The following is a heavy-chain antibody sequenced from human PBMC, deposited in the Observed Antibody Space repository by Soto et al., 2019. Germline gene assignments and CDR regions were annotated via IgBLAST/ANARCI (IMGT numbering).Heavy chain of an antibody. D-gene: IGHD1-1*01. J-gene: IGHJ6*03. V-gene: IGHV3-72*01. Sequence: EVQLVESGGGLVQPGGSLRLSCAASGFTFSDHYMDWVRQAPGKGLEWIARIRIKPRGYTTEYAASVTGRFTISRDDSQKTLYLQMNSLKTGDTAMYFCVRGTDHNINSYMDVWGNGIMVTVSS. CDR2: IRIKPRGYTT. CDR1: GFTFSDHY. CDR3: VRGTDHNINSYMDV.